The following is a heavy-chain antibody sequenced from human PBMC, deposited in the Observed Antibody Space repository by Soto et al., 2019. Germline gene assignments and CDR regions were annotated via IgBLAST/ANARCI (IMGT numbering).Heavy chain of an antibody. J-gene: IGHJ2*01. V-gene: IGHV3-43*01. D-gene: IGHD3-10*02. CDR3: AKGFFFQAEDGIRDVRSVSAFLLNRSSDL. Sequence: PGKGLEWVSLISWDGGSTYYADSVKGRFTISRDNSKNSLYLQMNSLRTEDTALYYCAKGFFFQAEDGIRDVRSVSAFLLNRSSDL. CDR2: ISWDGGST.